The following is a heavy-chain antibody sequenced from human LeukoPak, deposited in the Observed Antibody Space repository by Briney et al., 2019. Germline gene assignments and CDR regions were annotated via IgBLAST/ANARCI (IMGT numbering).Heavy chain of an antibody. V-gene: IGHV1-69*13. J-gene: IGHJ6*02. CDR3: ARGIWQQPPFNYYYYGMDV. CDR2: IIPIFGTA. CDR1: GGTFSSYA. Sequence: ASVKVSCKASGGTFSSYAISWVRQAPGQGLEWMGGIIPIFGTANYAQKLQGRVTITADESTSTAYMELSSLRSEDTAVYYCARGIWQQPPFNYYYYGMDVWGQGTTVTVSS. D-gene: IGHD6-13*01.